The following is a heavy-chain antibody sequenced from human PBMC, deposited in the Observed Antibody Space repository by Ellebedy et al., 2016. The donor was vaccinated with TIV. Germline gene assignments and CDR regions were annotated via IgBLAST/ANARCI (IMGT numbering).Heavy chain of an antibody. Sequence: SETLSLTXTVSGGSISSSSYYWGWIRQPPGKGLEWIGSIYYSGSTYYNPSLKSRVTISVDTSKNQFSLKLSSVTAADTAVYYCARLEWVGATTMDIPNIGWFDPWGQGTLVTVSS. D-gene: IGHD1-26*01. CDR2: IYYSGST. V-gene: IGHV4-39*01. CDR3: ARLEWVGATTMDIPNIGWFDP. CDR1: GGSISSSSYY. J-gene: IGHJ5*02.